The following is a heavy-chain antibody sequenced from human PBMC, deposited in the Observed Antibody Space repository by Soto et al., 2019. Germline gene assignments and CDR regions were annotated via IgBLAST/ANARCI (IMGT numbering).Heavy chain of an antibody. D-gene: IGHD5-18*01. CDR1: GYSFTSYW. Sequence: EVQLVQSGAEVKKPGESLKISCKGSGYSFTSYWIGWVRQMPGKGLEWMGIIYPGDSDTRYSPSFQGQVTISADKSISTAYLQWSSLKASDTAMYYCARVDTAMVYSSGWYYFDYWGQGTLVTVSS. J-gene: IGHJ4*02. V-gene: IGHV5-51*01. CDR2: IYPGDSDT. CDR3: ARVDTAMVYSSGWYYFDY.